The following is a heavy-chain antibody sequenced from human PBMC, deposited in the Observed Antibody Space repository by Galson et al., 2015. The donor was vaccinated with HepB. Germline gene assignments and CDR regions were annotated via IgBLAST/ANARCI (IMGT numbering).Heavy chain of an antibody. Sequence: LSLTCTVSGGSISSSSYYWGWIRQPPGKGLEWIGSIYYSGSTYYNPSLKSRVTISVDTSKNQFSLKLSSVTAADTAVYYCARQRVVCGRIRGGGSCYSDSYYYYGMDVWGQGTTVTVSS. V-gene: IGHV4-39*01. CDR1: GGSISSSSYY. D-gene: IGHD2-15*01. CDR2: IYYSGST. J-gene: IGHJ6*02. CDR3: ARQRVVCGRIRGGGSCYSDSYYYYGMDV.